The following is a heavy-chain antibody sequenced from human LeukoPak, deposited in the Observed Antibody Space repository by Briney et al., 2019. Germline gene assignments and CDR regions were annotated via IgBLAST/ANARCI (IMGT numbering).Heavy chain of an antibody. D-gene: IGHD3-22*01. J-gene: IGHJ4*02. CDR2: ISYDGSNK. Sequence: GRSLRLSCAASGFTFSSYAVHWVRQAPGKGLEWVAVISYDGSNKYYADSVKGRFTISRDNSKNTLYLQMNSLRAEDTAVYYCSTAGYYDSSGPSDYWGQGTLVTVSS. CDR3: STAGYYDSSGPSDY. V-gene: IGHV3-30*04. CDR1: GFTFSSYA.